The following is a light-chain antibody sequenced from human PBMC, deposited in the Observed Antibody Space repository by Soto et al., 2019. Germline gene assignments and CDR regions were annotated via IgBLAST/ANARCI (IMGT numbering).Light chain of an antibody. CDR1: QSFTSKY. V-gene: IGKV3-20*01. J-gene: IGKJ2*01. CDR2: GAS. Sequence: EIVLTQSPGTLSLSPGERAILSCRASQSFTSKYLAWYRHQPGQAPRLLIYGASSRATGIPDRFSGSGSGTDFTLIISGLEPEDSAVYYCQQYGSSPYTFGQGTKLEIK. CDR3: QQYGSSPYT.